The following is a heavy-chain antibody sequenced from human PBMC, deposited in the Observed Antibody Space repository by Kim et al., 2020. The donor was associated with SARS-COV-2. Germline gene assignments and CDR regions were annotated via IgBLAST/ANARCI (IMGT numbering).Heavy chain of an antibody. CDR3: ARLYGGKDQEDCDY. Sequence: SETLSLTCAVYGGSFSGYYWSWIRQPPGKGLEWIGEINHSGSTNYNPSLKSRVTISVDTSKNQFSLKLNSVTAADTAVYYCARLYGGKDQEDCDYWGQGTLVTVSS. CDR1: GGSFSGYY. CDR2: INHSGST. D-gene: IGHD4-17*01. V-gene: IGHV4-34*01. J-gene: IGHJ4*02.